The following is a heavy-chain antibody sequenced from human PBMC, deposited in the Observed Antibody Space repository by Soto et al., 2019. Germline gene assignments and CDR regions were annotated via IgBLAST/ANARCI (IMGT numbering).Heavy chain of an antibody. Sequence: QVQLVESGGGVVQPGRSLRLSCAASGFTFSSLSIQWVRQAPGKGLEWVAVISYDGSIKYYADSVKGRFTISRDNSKNTAYLQMNSLRAEDTAVFYCAREWSTSGDLDYWGQGTLVIVSS. CDR3: AREWSTSGDLDY. D-gene: IGHD3-10*01. CDR1: GFTFSSLS. J-gene: IGHJ4*02. V-gene: IGHV3-30-3*01. CDR2: ISYDGSIK.